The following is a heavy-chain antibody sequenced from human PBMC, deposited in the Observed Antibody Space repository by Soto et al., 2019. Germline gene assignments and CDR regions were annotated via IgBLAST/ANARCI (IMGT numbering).Heavy chain of an antibody. CDR3: ARWLAYCGGDCYSVFDY. J-gene: IGHJ4*02. Sequence: SETLSLTCTVSGGSISSYYWSWIRQPPGKGLEWIGYIYYSGSTNYNPSLKSRVTISVDKSKNQFSLKLSSVTAADTAVYYCARWLAYCGGDCYSVFDYWGQGTLVTVSS. D-gene: IGHD2-21*02. CDR1: GGSISSYY. CDR2: IYYSGST. V-gene: IGHV4-59*01.